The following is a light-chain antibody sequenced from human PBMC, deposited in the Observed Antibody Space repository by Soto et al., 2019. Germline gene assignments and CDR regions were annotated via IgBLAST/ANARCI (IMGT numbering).Light chain of an antibody. Sequence: DIQMTQSPSTLSASVGDRVTITCRASQSISSWLAWYQQKPGKAPKLLIYDASSLESGAPSRFSGSGSGTEFTLTISSLQPDDFATYYCQKYNSYSWTFGQGTKVEIK. J-gene: IGKJ1*01. V-gene: IGKV1-5*01. CDR1: QSISSW. CDR2: DAS. CDR3: QKYNSYSWT.